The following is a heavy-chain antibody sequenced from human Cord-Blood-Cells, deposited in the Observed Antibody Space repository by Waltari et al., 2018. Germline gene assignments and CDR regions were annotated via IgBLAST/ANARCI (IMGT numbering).Heavy chain of an antibody. CDR1: GGSISSYY. CDR3: AREPSSSSWYDY. CDR2: IHYSGST. Sequence: QVQLQESGPGLVKPSETLSLTCTVSGGSISSYYWRWIRQPPGKGLEWIGYIHYSGSTNYNPSLKSRVTISVDTSKNQFSLKLSSVTAADTAVYYCAREPSSSSWYDYWGQGTLVTVSS. D-gene: IGHD6-13*01. J-gene: IGHJ4*02. V-gene: IGHV4-59*01.